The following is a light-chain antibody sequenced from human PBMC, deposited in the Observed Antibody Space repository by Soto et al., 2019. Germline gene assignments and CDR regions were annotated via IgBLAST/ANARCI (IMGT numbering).Light chain of an antibody. CDR3: QSYDSSYV. Sequence: VLTQPPSVSGAPGQRVTISCTGSSSNIGAGYDVHWYQQLPGTAPKLLIYHNNNRPSGVPDRFSGSQSGTSASLAITGLQAEDEADYYCQSYDSSYVFGTGTKVTVL. CDR2: HNN. CDR1: SSNIGAGYD. V-gene: IGLV1-40*01. J-gene: IGLJ1*01.